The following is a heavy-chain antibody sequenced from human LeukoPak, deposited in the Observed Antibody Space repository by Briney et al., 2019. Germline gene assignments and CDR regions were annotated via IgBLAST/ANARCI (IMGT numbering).Heavy chain of an antibody. CDR1: GYTFASYD. CDR3: ARRRQQQLINWFDP. CDR2: MNPNSGNT. V-gene: IGHV1-8*01. D-gene: IGHD6-13*01. Sequence: GASVKVSCKASGYTFASYDINWVRQATGQGLEWMGWMNPNSGNTGYAQKFQGRVTMTRNTSISTAYMELSSLRSEDTAVYYCARRRQQQLINWFDPWGQGTLVTVSS. J-gene: IGHJ5*02.